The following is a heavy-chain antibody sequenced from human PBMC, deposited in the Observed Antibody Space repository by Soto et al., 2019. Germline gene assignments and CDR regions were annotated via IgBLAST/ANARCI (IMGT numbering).Heavy chain of an antibody. D-gene: IGHD3-9*01. V-gene: IGHV3-21*06. CDR1: GFTFNTYS. J-gene: IGHJ6*03. CDR3: ARGPHNDILSAFGYMDA. CDR2: ISSSSSYI. Sequence: EVQLVESGGGLVKPGGSLRLSCAASGFTFNTYSMTWVRQAPGKRLEWVSCISSSSSYIYYTDSVKGRFTISRDNAKNSVSLQMNSLRAEDTAVYYCARGPHNDILSAFGYMDAWGKGTTVTVSS.